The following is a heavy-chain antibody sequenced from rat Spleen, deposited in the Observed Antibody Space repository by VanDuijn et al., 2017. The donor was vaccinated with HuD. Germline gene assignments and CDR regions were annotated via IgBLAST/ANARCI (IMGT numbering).Heavy chain of an antibody. CDR2: ISSGDSSGHSST. CDR3: ARAGYLRDWYFDF. CDR1: GFTFSDYG. J-gene: IGHJ1*01. D-gene: IGHD2-2*01. Sequence: EVQMVESSGGLVQPGRSLKLSCAASGFTFSDYGMAWVRQAPTKGLEWVATISSGDSSGHSSTYYRDSVKGRFTISRDNTKNNLYLQMDSLRSEDTATYHCARAGYLRDWYFDFWGPGAMVTVSS. V-gene: IGHV5-29*01.